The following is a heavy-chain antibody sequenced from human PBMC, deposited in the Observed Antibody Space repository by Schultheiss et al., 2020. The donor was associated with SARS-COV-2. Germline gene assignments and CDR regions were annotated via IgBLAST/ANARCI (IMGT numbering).Heavy chain of an antibody. V-gene: IGHV4-34*01. J-gene: IGHJ5*02. D-gene: IGHD3-16*02. CDR2: INHSGST. CDR1: GGSFSGYY. CDR3: ARHANDYVWGSYRFGYFDP. Sequence: SETLSLTCAVYGGSFSGYYWSWIRQPPGKGLEWIGEINHSGSTYYNPSLKSRVTISVDTSKNQFSLKLSSVTAADTAVYYCARHANDYVWGSYRFGYFDPWGQGTLVTVSS.